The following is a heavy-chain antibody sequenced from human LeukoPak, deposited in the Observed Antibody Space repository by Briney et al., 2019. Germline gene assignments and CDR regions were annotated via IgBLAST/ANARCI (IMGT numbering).Heavy chain of an antibody. CDR3: VRAALAYYDSSGDAFDI. D-gene: IGHD3-22*01. Sequence: ASVKVSCKASGYTFTSYGISWVRQAPGQGLEWMGWISAYNGNTNYAQKLQGRVTMTTDTSTSTAYMELRSLRSDDTAVYYCVRAALAYYDSSGDAFDIWGQGTMVTVSS. CDR2: ISAYNGNT. J-gene: IGHJ3*02. V-gene: IGHV1-18*01. CDR1: GYTFTSYG.